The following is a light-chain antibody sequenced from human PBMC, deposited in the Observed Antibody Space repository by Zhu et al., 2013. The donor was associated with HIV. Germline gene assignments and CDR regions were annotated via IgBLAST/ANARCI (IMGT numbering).Light chain of an antibody. CDR3: QQCGSSPLT. V-gene: IGKV3-11*01. J-gene: IGKJ4*01. Sequence: IVLTQSPVILSLSPGERATLSCRASQAIGTYLAWYQQKPGQAPRLLIYDASNRATGIPARFSGSGSGTDFSLTISRVEPEDFAVYYCQQCGSSPLTFGGGTTVEIK. CDR1: QAIGTY. CDR2: DAS.